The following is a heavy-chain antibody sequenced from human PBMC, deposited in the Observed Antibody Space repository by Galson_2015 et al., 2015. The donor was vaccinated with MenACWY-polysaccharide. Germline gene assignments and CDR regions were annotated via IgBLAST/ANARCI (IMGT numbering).Heavy chain of an antibody. CDR3: ARDEYSSSSGFFDY. CDR1: GYTFTSYG. Sequence: SVKVSCKASGYTFTSYGISWVRQAPGQGLEWMGWISAYNGNTNYAQKLQGRVTMTTDTSTSTAYMELRSLRSDDTAVYYCARDEYSSSSGFFDYWGQGTLVTVSS. D-gene: IGHD6-6*01. V-gene: IGHV1-18*01. J-gene: IGHJ4*02. CDR2: ISAYNGNT.